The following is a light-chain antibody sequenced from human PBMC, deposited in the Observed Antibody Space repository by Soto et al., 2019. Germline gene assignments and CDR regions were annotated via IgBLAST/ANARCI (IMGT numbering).Light chain of an antibody. Sequence: IVLTQSPGTLSLSPGERSTLSCRSSESVSSREVAWYQQIPGQAPRLLIYGASSRATGIPDRFSGSGSGTDFTLTISILEPEDFAVYYCQYYGSSLRTFGHGTKVDIK. J-gene: IGKJ3*01. CDR1: ESVSSRE. CDR2: GAS. V-gene: IGKV3-20*01. CDR3: QYYGSSLRT.